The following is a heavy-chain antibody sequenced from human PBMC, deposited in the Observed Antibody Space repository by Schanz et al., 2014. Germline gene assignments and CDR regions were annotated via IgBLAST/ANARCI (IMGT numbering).Heavy chain of an antibody. J-gene: IGHJ4*02. Sequence: EVQLLESGGGLVQPGGSLRLSCAASGITFSSHSFNWVRQAPGKGLEWVSGFDAHDGRAYYADSAKGRFTISRDNSKSTLYVEMNSLRVEDTAVYYCAKTLFPGGTQTFGNWGRGTLVTASS. CDR3: AKTLFPGGTQTFGN. CDR1: GITFSSHS. V-gene: IGHV3-23*01. D-gene: IGHD2-8*02. CDR2: FDAHDGRA.